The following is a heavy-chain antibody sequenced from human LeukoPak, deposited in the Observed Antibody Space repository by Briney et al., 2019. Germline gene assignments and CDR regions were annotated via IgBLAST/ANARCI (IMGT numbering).Heavy chain of an antibody. J-gene: IGHJ3*02. V-gene: IGHV5-51*01. Sequence: GESLKISCKGSGYTFTRFWIGWVRKMPGKGREGMGMIYPGDSDTRYSPAFEGQVTISADKSSITALLQWSRLKASDTAMYYCVRHRPLPDSSGYYFDAFDIWGQGTMVTVSS. D-gene: IGHD3-22*01. CDR1: GYTFTRFW. CDR3: VRHRPLPDSSGYYFDAFDI. CDR2: IYPGDSDT.